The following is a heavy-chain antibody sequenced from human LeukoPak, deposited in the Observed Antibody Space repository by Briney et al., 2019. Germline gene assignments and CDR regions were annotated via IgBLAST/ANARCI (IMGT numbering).Heavy chain of an antibody. CDR1: RFIFSNYW. CDR2: IKQDGSDK. Sequence: GGSLRLSCAASRFIFSNYWMSWVRQAPGKGLEWVANIKQDGSDKYYVDSVKGRFTISRDNAKNSLYPQMNSLRAEDTAVYYCARFSGGHSSSWHPYYFDYWGQGTLVTVSS. D-gene: IGHD6-13*01. CDR3: ARFSGGHSSSWHPYYFDY. J-gene: IGHJ4*02. V-gene: IGHV3-7*03.